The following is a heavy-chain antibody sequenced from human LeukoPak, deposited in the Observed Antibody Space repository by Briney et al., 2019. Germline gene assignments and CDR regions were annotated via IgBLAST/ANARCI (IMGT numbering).Heavy chain of an antibody. CDR3: ARDHNLPGTQLWFYAFHI. CDR2: ISHTGIT. Sequence: PSETLSLTCTVSGDSISSGGHYWSWLRQPPGKDLEWIGYISHTGITDYNPSLKSRVTISVDRSKNQFSLRLSSVTAADTAVYYCARDHNLPGTQLWFYAFHIWGQGTMVTVSS. J-gene: IGHJ3*02. CDR1: GDSISSGGHY. V-gene: IGHV4-30-2*01. D-gene: IGHD5-18*01.